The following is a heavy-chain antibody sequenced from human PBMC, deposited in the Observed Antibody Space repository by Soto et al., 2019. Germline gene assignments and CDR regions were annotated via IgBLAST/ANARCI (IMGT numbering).Heavy chain of an antibody. J-gene: IGHJ4*02. CDR2: IYHSGST. D-gene: IGHD3-22*01. V-gene: IGHV4-4*02. Sequence: PSETLSLTCAVSGGSTSSSNWWSWVRQPPGKGLEWIGEIYHSGSTNYNPSLKSRVTISVDKSKNQFSLKLSSVTAADTAVYYCATTVGDYYDSSGYYYFDYWGQGTLVTVSS. CDR3: ATTVGDYYDSSGYYYFDY. CDR1: GGSTSSSNW.